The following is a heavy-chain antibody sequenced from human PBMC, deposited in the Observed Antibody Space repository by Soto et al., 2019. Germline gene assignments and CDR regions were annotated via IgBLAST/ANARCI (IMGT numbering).Heavy chain of an antibody. CDR2: ISGSGGST. Sequence: GGSLRLSCAASGFTFSSYAMSWVRQAPGKGLEWVSAISGSGGSTYYADSVKGRFTISRDNSKNTLYLQMNSLRAEDTAVYYCARYYDSSGYYYFDYWGQGTLVTVSS. J-gene: IGHJ4*02. CDR1: GFTFSSYA. CDR3: ARYYDSSGYYYFDY. D-gene: IGHD3-22*01. V-gene: IGHV3-23*01.